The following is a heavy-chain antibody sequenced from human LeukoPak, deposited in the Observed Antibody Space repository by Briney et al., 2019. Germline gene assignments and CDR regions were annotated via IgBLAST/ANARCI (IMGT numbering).Heavy chain of an antibody. CDR2: IIPIFGTA. V-gene: IGHV1-69*05. J-gene: IGHJ4*02. D-gene: IGHD3-3*01. CDR1: GGTFSSYA. CDR3: ARGPLEWLFYFDY. Sequence: ASVKVSCKASGGTFSSYAISWVRQAPGQGLEWMGGIIPIFGTANYAQKFQGRVTITTDESTSTAYMELSSLRSEDTAVYYCARGPLEWLFYFDYWGQGTLVTVSS.